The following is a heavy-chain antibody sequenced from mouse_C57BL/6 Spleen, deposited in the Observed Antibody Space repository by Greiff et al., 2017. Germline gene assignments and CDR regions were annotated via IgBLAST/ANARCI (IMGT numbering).Heavy chain of an antibody. Sequence: EVQRVESGGGLVKPGGSLKLSCAASGFTFSSYAMSWVRQTPEKRLEWVATISDGGSYTYYPDNVKGRFTISRDNAKNNLYLQMSHLKSEDTAMYYCARDGHYSTTGNAMDYWGQGTSVTVSS. CDR2: ISDGGSYT. V-gene: IGHV5-4*01. CDR1: GFTFSSYA. J-gene: IGHJ4*01. CDR3: ARDGHYSTTGNAMDY. D-gene: IGHD2-5*01.